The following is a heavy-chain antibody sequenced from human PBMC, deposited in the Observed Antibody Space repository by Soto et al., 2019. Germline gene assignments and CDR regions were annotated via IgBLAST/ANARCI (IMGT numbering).Heavy chain of an antibody. Sequence: GGSLRLSCTTSGFTFNDYAICWFRQAPGKGLEWVGVIRNKAYGVTTDYAASVKGRFVISRDDSKSTAYLQMNSVTTEDTAVYFWAKYTYTSRYTFFGMDAWGHGTTVTVSS. CDR3: AKYTYTSRYTFFGMDA. V-gene: IGHV3-49*03. CDR1: GFTFNDYA. D-gene: IGHD2-2*02. J-gene: IGHJ6*02. CDR2: IRNKAYGVTT.